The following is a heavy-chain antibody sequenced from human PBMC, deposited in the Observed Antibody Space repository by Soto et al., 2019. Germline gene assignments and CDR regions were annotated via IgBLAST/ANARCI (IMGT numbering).Heavy chain of an antibody. CDR3: ARGQRFSDSFDP. D-gene: IGHD3-3*01. CDR2: IYSSGGT. V-gene: IGHV4-4*07. J-gene: IGHJ5*02. Sequence: WTWIRQPAGKGLEWIWRIYSSGGTTYNPSLKSRVTMSLDTSKNQFSLRLSSVTAADTAVYYCARGQRFSDSFDPWGQGTLVTVSS.